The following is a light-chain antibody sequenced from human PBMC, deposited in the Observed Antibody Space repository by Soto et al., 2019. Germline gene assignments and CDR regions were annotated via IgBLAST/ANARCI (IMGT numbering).Light chain of an antibody. J-gene: IGKJ2*02. CDR3: QQYGSSPRT. CDR2: GAS. V-gene: IGKV3-20*01. CDR1: QSVSSSY. Sequence: EIVLTQSPVTLSLSPGERATLSCRTSQSVSSSYLAWYQQKPGQAPRLLIYGASSRATGIPHRFSGSGSGTDFTLTISRLEPEDVAVYYCQQYGSSPRTFGQGTKLEIK.